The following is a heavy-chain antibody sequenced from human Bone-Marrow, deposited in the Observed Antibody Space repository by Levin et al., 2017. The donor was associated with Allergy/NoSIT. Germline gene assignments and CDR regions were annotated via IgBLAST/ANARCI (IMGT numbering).Heavy chain of an antibody. D-gene: IGHD4-17*01. Sequence: GESLKISCAASGFTFSSYGMHWVRQAPGKGLEWVAVIWYDGSNKYYADSVKGRFTISRDNSKNTLYLQMNSLRAEDTAVYYCARDTYDYGDYGFDYWGQGTLVTVSS. CDR2: IWYDGSNK. CDR3: ARDTYDYGDYGFDY. CDR1: GFTFSSYG. V-gene: IGHV3-33*01. J-gene: IGHJ4*02.